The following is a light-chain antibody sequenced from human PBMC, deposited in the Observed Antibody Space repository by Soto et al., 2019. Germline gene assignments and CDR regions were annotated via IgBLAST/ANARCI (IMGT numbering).Light chain of an antibody. CDR2: GAS. Sequence: IVLTQSPGTLSLSPGERATLSCRASQSVSSSYLAWYQQQPGQAPRLLIYGASSRATGIPDRSSGSGSGTDFTLTISRLEPEDFAVYYCQQYGSSWTFGQGTKV. CDR1: QSVSSSY. V-gene: IGKV3-20*01. CDR3: QQYGSSWT. J-gene: IGKJ1*01.